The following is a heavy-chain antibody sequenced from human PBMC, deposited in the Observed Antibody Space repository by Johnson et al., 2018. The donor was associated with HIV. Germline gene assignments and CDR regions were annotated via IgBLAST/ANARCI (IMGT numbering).Heavy chain of an antibody. J-gene: IGHJ3*02. Sequence: VQLVESGGGLVQPGGSLRLSCAASGFTFSSYAMHWVRQAPGKGLEYVSGISSNGGSTYYAKSVKGRFNISRDNSKNTLYLQMNSLRAEDTDVYYCAKVRLCSGGTCYGRDAVDIWGQGTMVTVSS. CDR2: ISSNGGST. CDR1: GFTFSSYA. D-gene: IGHD2-15*01. V-gene: IGHV3-64*01. CDR3: AKVRLCSGGTCYGRDAVDI.